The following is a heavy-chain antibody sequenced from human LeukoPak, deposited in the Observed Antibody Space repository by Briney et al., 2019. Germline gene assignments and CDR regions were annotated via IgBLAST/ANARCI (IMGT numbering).Heavy chain of an antibody. J-gene: IGHJ4*02. D-gene: IGHD6-19*01. V-gene: IGHV3-48*02. CDR2: SSSSGSTI. CDR3: ARDGGQWLDTFDY. Sequence: QPGGSLRLSCAASGFTFSSYRMNWVRQAPGKGLEWVSYSSSSGSTISYADSVKGRFTISRDNAKNSLYLQMDSLRDEDTAVYYCARDGGQWLDTFDYWGQGTLVTVSS. CDR1: GFTFSSYR.